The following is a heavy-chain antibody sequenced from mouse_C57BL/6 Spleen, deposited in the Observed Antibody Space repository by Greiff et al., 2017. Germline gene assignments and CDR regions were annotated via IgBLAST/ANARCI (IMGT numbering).Heavy chain of an antibody. CDR2: ISYDGSN. D-gene: IGHD2-1*01. CDR1: GYSITSGYY. CDR3: ASSLYGNYVAY. J-gene: IGHJ3*01. V-gene: IGHV3-6*01. Sequence: VQLKESGPGLVKPSQSLSLTCSVTGYSITSGYYWNWIRQFPGNKLEWMGYISYDGSNNYNPSLKNRISITRDTSKNQFFLKLNSVTTEDTATYYCASSLYGNYVAYWGQGTLVTVSA.